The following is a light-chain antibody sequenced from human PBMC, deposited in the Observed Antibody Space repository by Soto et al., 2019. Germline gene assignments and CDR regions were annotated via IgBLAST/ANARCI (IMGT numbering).Light chain of an antibody. Sequence: DIQMTQSPSSLSASVGDRVTITCRASQSIHSYLNWYRQKPGKAPNLLMYAASSLQSGVPSRFNGSGSATDYTLTISSQLPEDFATYYCQQSYSIPYTFGQGTKLEIK. J-gene: IGKJ2*01. CDR2: AAS. CDR1: QSIHSY. V-gene: IGKV1-39*01. CDR3: QQSYSIPYT.